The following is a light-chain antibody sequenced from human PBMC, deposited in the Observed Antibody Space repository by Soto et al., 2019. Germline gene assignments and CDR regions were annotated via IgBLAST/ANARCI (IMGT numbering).Light chain of an antibody. CDR1: QSVNRNY. J-gene: IGKJ5*01. Sequence: EIVLTQSPGTLSLSLGERATLSCRASQSVNRNYLAWYQQKPGQAPRLLIYGASSRATGIPDRFSGSGSGTDFTLTISRLEPEDFAVYHCQQYDNSPITFGQGTRLEIK. CDR3: QQYDNSPIT. CDR2: GAS. V-gene: IGKV3-20*01.